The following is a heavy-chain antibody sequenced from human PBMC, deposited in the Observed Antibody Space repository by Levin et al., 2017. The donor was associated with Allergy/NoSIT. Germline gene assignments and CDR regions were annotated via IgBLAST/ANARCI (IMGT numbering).Heavy chain of an antibody. D-gene: IGHD3-10*01. J-gene: IGHJ4*02. CDR3: AHRPFSFVRGTVPRGGFFDY. V-gene: IGHV2-5*02. Sequence: VSGPTLVKPTQTLTVTCSFSGFSLSASGVAVGWIRQPPGKAPEWLALIFWDDDKRYSPFLQTRLTIRKDTSNDQVVLTMTNMDPLDTATYYCAHRPFSFVRGTVPRGGFFDYWGQGILVTVSS. CDR2: IFWDDDK. CDR1: GFSLSASGVA.